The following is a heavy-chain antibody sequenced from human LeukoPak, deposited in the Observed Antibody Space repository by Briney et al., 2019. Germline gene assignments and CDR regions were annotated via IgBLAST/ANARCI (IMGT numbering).Heavy chain of an antibody. D-gene: IGHD1-26*01. J-gene: IGHJ4*02. Sequence: PGGSLKLSCAASGFTFSGSAIHWVRQSSGKGLEWVGRIRSKTNSYATAYAASVKGRFTISRDDSKNTAYLQMNSLETEDTAVYYCSSRSSHIVEPTTDSFDYWGRGTLVTVSS. CDR3: SSRSSHIVEPTTDSFDY. V-gene: IGHV3-73*01. CDR1: GFTFSGSA. CDR2: IRSKTNSYAT.